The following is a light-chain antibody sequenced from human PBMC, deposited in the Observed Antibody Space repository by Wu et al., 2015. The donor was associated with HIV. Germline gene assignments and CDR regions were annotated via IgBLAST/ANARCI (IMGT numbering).Light chain of an antibody. CDR2: RAS. CDR3: QHMGT. CDR1: QSISDW. V-gene: IGKV1-5*03. Sequence: DIQMTQSPSTLSASVGDRVTITCRASQSISDWLAWYQQKPGKAPKVLIYRASSLESGVPSRFSGSGSGTEFTLTISSLQPDDFASYYCQHMGTFGQGTKLEI. J-gene: IGKJ2*01.